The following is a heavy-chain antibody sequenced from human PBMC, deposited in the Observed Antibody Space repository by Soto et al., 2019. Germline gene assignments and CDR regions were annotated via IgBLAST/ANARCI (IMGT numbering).Heavy chain of an antibody. CDR2: IYYSGST. V-gene: IGHV4-61*01. CDR3: AREYQPGNFDY. D-gene: IGHD1-1*01. J-gene: IGHJ4*02. CDR1: GGSVSSGSYY. Sequence: QVQLQESGPGLVKPSETLSLTCTVSGGSVSSGSYYWSWIRQPPGKGLEWIGYIYYSGSTNYNPSHKSRVTISVDTSKNQFSLKLSSVTAADTAVYYCAREYQPGNFDYWGQGTLVTVSS.